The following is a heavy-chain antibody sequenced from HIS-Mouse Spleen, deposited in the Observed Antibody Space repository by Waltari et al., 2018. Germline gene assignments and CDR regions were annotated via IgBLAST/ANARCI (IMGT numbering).Heavy chain of an antibody. CDR2: SNPSSGGT. D-gene: IGHD2-21*01. Sequence: QVQLVQSGAEVKKPGASVKVSCKASGYTFTGYYMHWVRQAPGQGLEWMGWSNPSSGGTNYAQKFQGRVTMTRDTSISTAYTELSRLRSDDTAVYYCARVEPMWSPEESDAFDIWGQGTMVTVSS. V-gene: IGHV1-2*02. CDR1: GYTFTGYY. CDR3: ARVEPMWSPEESDAFDI. J-gene: IGHJ3*02.